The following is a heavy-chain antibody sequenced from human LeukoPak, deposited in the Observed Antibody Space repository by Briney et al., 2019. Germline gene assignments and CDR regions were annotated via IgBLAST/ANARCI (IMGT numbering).Heavy chain of an antibody. CDR2: IYYSGST. CDR3: ARDLPGYYGSGSTINWFDP. J-gene: IGHJ5*02. D-gene: IGHD3-10*01. V-gene: IGHV4-59*12. CDR1: GGSISSYY. Sequence: SETLSLTCTVSGGSISSYYWSWIRQPPGKGLEWIGYIYYSGSTNYNPSLKSRVTISVDTSKNQFSLKLSSVTAADTAVYYCARDLPGYYGSGSTINWFDPWGRGTLVTVSS.